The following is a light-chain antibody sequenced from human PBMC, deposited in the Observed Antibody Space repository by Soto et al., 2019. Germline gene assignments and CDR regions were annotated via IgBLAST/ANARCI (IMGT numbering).Light chain of an antibody. Sequence: QSVLTQPPSVSAAPGQKVTISCSGSSSNIGNNYVSWYQQLPGTAPKLLIYDNNKRPSGIPDRFSGSKSGTSATLGITGLQTGDEADYYCGTWDSRLSAVVFDGGTKVTVL. CDR1: SSNIGNNY. CDR2: DNN. V-gene: IGLV1-51*01. J-gene: IGLJ2*01. CDR3: GTWDSRLSAVV.